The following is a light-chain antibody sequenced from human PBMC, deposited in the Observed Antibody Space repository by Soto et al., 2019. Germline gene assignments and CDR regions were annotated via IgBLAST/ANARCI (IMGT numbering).Light chain of an antibody. CDR2: KAS. CDR1: QNINNY. V-gene: IGKV1-39*01. Sequence: DIQMTQSPSSLSASVGDRVTITCQASQNINNYLNWYQQKPGRAPKLLIYKASTLKSGVPSRFSGSGSGTDFTLTISSLEPEDFAVYYCQQRSNWPSITFGQGTRLEIK. J-gene: IGKJ5*01. CDR3: QQRSNWPSIT.